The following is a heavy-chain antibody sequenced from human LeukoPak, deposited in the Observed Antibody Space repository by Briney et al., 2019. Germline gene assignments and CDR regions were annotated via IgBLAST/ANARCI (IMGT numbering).Heavy chain of an antibody. Sequence: GGSLRLSCAASGFTFSSYWMSWVRQAPGKGLEWVANIKQDGSDKNYVDYVKGRFTISKDNAKNLLSLEMNGLRAEDTAVYYCATYKNQLRTVYFDYWGQGTLVTVSS. J-gene: IGHJ4*02. D-gene: IGHD1-1*01. CDR2: IKQDGSDK. V-gene: IGHV3-7*02. CDR1: GFTFSSYW. CDR3: ATYKNQLRTVYFDY.